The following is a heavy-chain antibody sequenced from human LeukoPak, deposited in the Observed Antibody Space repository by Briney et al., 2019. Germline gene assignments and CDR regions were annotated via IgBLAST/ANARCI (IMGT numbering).Heavy chain of an antibody. J-gene: IGHJ4*02. CDR2: ISGSGGST. D-gene: IGHD3-9*01. CDR1: GFTFSSYA. CDR3: AKPGALNFDWLLAFDY. Sequence: GGSLRLSCAASGFTFSSYAMSWVRQAPGKGLEWVSAISGSGGSTYYADSVKGRFTISRDNSKNTLYLQMNSLRAEDTAVYYCAKPGALNFDWLLAFDYWGQGTLVTVSS. V-gene: IGHV3-23*01.